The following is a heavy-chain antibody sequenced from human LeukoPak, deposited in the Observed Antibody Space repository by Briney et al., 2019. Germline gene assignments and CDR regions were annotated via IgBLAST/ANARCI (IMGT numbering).Heavy chain of an antibody. CDR2: INPSGGST. Sequence: ASVKVSCKASGYTFTSYYMHWVRQAPGQGLEWMGIINPSGGSTSYAQKFQGRVTMTRDTSMNQFSLTLSAATAADTAVYFFAGDRRGKTQYGRYYFYAMDVWGKGATVTVSS. J-gene: IGHJ6*04. CDR1: GYTFTSYY. D-gene: IGHD1/OR15-1a*01. CDR3: AGDRRGKTQYGRYYFYAMDV. V-gene: IGHV1-46*01.